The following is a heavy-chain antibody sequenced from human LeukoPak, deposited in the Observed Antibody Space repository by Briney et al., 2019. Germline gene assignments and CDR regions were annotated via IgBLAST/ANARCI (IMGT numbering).Heavy chain of an antibody. CDR1: GDSISSGGHY. Sequence: PSETLSLTCTVYGDSISSGGHYWGWIRQTPGKRLEWIGNIYFSGDASYNPSLKSRLTMSVDTSKNQLFLNLDSVTAADTAVYYCARDSGFWLYWGQGTLVTVSS. V-gene: IGHV4-39*07. CDR2: IYFSGDA. CDR3: ARDSGFWLY. D-gene: IGHD3-22*01. J-gene: IGHJ4*02.